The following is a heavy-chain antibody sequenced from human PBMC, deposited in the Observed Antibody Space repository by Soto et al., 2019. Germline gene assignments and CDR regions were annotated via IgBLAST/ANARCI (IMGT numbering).Heavy chain of an antibody. V-gene: IGHV3-74*01. CDR2: INGDGTST. Sequence: RRLSCAASGFTFSTYWMHWVRQAPGKGLVWVSRINGDGTSTSYGDSVKGRFTISRDNAKNTLHLQMNSLRAEDTAVYYCARAPITMVRGVIITGAFDIWGQGTVVTVSS. CDR3: ARAPITMVRGVIITGAFDI. D-gene: IGHD3-10*01. CDR1: GFTFSTYW. J-gene: IGHJ3*02.